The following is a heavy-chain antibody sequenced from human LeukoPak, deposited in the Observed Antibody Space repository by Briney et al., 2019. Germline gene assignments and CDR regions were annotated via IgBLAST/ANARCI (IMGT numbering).Heavy chain of an antibody. D-gene: IGHD5-18*01. CDR2: ISGSGGST. J-gene: IGHJ4*02. Sequence: GGSLRLSCAASGFTFTTYAMGWVRQAPGKGLEWVSAISGSGGSTYYADSVKGRFTISRDNSKNTLFLQMISLRAEDTAVYYCAKTRGYSYGLDFDYWGQGTLVTVSS. V-gene: IGHV3-23*01. CDR3: AKTRGYSYGLDFDY. CDR1: GFTFTTYA.